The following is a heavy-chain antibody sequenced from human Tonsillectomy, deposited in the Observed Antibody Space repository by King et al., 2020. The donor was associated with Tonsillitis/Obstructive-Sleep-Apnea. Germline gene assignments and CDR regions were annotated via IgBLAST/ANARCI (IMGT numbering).Heavy chain of an antibody. D-gene: IGHD3-22*01. CDR3: ARDSMSHYYDSSGYYTFNY. CDR1: GYTFTSYG. V-gene: IGHV1-18*01. CDR2: TSAHNGHT. J-gene: IGHJ4*02. Sequence: QLVQSGAEVKKPGASVKVSCKASGYTFTSYGISWVRQAPGQGLEWMAWTSAHNGHTNYAQNLQGRVTMTTDTSTSTAYMELRSLRSDDTAVYYCARDSMSHYYDSSGYYTFNYWGQGTLVTVSS.